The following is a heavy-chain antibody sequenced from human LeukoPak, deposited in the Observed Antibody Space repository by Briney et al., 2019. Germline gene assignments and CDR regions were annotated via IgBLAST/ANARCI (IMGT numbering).Heavy chain of an antibody. D-gene: IGHD5-18*01. J-gene: IGHJ5*02. V-gene: IGHV4-34*01. CDR2: INHSGST. CDR3: ARVGRRGYRVNNWFDP. Sequence: SETLSLTCAVYGGSFSGYYWSWIRQPPGKGLEWIGEINHSGSTNYNLSLKSRVTISVDTSKNQFSLKLSSVTAADTAVYYCARVGRRGYRVNNWFDPWGQGTLVTVSS. CDR1: GGSFSGYY.